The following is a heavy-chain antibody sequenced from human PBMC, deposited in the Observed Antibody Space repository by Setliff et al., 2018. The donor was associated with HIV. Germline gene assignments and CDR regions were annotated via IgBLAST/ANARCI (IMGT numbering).Heavy chain of an antibody. CDR3: ANSRHFSGDYSFDY. CDR2: VNPASGGS. D-gene: IGHD1-26*01. V-gene: IGHV1-2*02. CDR1: GSPFTDYF. J-gene: IGHJ4*02. Sequence: ASVKVSCKTSGSPFTDYFIHWMRQAPGQGLEWLGWVNPASGGSNYAQNFQGKVTMTRDTSISTAYMQVTRLTSDDTAVYYCANSRHFSGDYSFDYWGQGTLVTVSS.